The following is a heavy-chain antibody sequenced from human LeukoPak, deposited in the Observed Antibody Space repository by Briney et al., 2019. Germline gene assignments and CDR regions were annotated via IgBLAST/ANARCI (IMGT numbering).Heavy chain of an antibody. CDR2: IYTSGST. J-gene: IGHJ5*02. CDR1: GGSISSYY. Sequence: PSETLSLTCTVSGGSISSYYWSWIRQPPGKGLEWIGYIYTSGSTNYNPSLKSRVTISVDTSKNQFSLKLSSVTAADTAVYYCARHVVTLRMGSNWFDPWGQGTLVTVSS. CDR3: ARHVVTLRMGSNWFDP. V-gene: IGHV4-4*09. D-gene: IGHD4-23*01.